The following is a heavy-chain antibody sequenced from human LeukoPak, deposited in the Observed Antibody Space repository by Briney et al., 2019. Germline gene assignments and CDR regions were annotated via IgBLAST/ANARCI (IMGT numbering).Heavy chain of an antibody. CDR2: VYYSGST. CDR3: ARGIRYYDYVWGSYRSNTYYFDY. D-gene: IGHD3-16*02. V-gene: IGHV4-39*01. J-gene: IGHJ4*02. Sequence: PSETLSLTCTVSGGSVSSSRYYWGWIRQPPGKGLEWIGSVYYSGSTYCNPSLKSRVTIAVDTSKNQFSLKLSSVTAADTAVYYCARGIRYYDYVWGSYRSNTYYFDYWGQGTLVTVSS. CDR1: GGSVSSSRYY.